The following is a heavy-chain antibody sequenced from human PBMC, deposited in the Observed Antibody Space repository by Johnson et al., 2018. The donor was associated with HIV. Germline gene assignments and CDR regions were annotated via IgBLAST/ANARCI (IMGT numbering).Heavy chain of an antibody. Sequence: VQLVESGGGLVQPGRSLRLSCAASGFTFDDYAMHWVRRAPGKGLEWVSGISWNSGSIGYADSVKGRFTISRDNAKNSLYLQMNSLRAEDTALYYCARGGGDKSPWRAFDIWGQGTMVTVAS. CDR3: ARGGGDKSPWRAFDI. CDR1: GFTFDDYA. CDR2: ISWNSGSI. V-gene: IGHV3-9*01. J-gene: IGHJ3*02. D-gene: IGHD2-21*02.